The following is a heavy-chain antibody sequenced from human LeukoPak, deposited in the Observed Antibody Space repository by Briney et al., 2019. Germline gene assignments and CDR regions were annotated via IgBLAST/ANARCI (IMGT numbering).Heavy chain of an antibody. D-gene: IGHD3-3*01. Sequence: SVKVSCKASGGIFANYAISWVRKAPGQGLEWMGGIIPIFGSGHSEQKFQGRLTITADESTRTTYMELSSLRSEDTAVYYCAKGHDDFRQFDFWGQGTLVIVSS. J-gene: IGHJ4*02. CDR2: IIPIFGSG. CDR3: AKGHDDFRQFDF. V-gene: IGHV1-69*01. CDR1: GGIFANYA.